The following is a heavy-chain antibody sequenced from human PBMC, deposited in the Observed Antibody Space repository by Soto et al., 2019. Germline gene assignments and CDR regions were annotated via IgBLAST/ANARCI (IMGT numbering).Heavy chain of an antibody. CDR1: GFTFSGYE. Sequence: GGSLRLTCAASGFTFSGYEMSWVRQAPGKGLEWVAYISSSGSTIYYAYSVKGKFTISRDNAKNSLYLQMNRLRAEDTAVYYCAREYCGGYCYSGYYYGMDVWGQGTTVTVSS. D-gene: IGHD2-21*02. CDR3: AREYCGGYCYSGYYYGMDV. J-gene: IGHJ6*02. CDR2: ISSSGSTI. V-gene: IGHV3-48*03.